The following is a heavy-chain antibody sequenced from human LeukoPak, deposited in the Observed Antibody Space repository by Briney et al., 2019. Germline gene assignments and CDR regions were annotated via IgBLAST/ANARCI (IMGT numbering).Heavy chain of an antibody. CDR1: GDSISTSNSY. Sequence: SETLSLTCTVSGDSISTSNSYWGWIRQPPGKGLEWIGSIYYSGNTYYNASLKSRVTISVDTSRNQFSLKLSSVTAADTAVYYCARVRWLQLGHFDYWGQGSLVTVSS. CDR3: ARVRWLQLGHFDY. V-gene: IGHV4-39*07. J-gene: IGHJ4*02. D-gene: IGHD5-24*01. CDR2: IYYSGNT.